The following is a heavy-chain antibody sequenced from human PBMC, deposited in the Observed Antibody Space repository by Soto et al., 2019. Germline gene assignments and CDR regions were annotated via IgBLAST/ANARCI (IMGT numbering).Heavy chain of an antibody. J-gene: IGHJ4*02. CDR3: GARPGGGGY. Sequence: EVQLVESGGGLIQPGGSLRLSCAVSGFTVSNNYMSWVRQAPGKGLEGVSVIYSGGYTAYGDSVKGRFTISRDNSKNTLYPQMNSRRAEDPAVFFWGARPGGGGYWGQGTLVTVSS. V-gene: IGHV3-53*01. CDR2: IYSGGYT. D-gene: IGHD3-10*01. CDR1: GFTVSNNY.